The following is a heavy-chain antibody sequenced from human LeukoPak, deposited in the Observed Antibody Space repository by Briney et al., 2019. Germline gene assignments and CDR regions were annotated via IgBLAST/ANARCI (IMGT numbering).Heavy chain of an antibody. V-gene: IGHV1-18*01. CDR2: ISGNNGNP. CDR1: GYTFSNFG. D-gene: IGHD2-2*01. Sequence: ASVRVSCKTSGYTFSNFGINWVRQAPGQGLEWMGWISGNNGNPNYGQKFQGRFTVTTDSSTSTAYMELRNLRFDDTAVNYCARDGTSTDDYWGQGTLVTVSS. J-gene: IGHJ4*02. CDR3: ARDGTSTDDY.